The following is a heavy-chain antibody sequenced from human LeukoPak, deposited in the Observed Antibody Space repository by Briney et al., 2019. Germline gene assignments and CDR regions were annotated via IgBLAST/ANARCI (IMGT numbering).Heavy chain of an antibody. D-gene: IGHD2-2*01. J-gene: IGHJ4*02. Sequence: PGGSLRLSCAASGVTFSSYAMSWVRQAPGKGLEWVSAISGSGGSTYYADSVKGRFTISRDNSKNTLYLQMNSLSAEDTAVYYCAKGDRGYCSSTSCYGYFDYWGQGTLVTVSS. CDR1: GVTFSSYA. CDR3: AKGDRGYCSSTSCYGYFDY. V-gene: IGHV3-23*01. CDR2: ISGSGGST.